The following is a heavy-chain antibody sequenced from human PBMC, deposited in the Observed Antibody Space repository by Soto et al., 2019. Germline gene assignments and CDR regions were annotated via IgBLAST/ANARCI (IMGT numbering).Heavy chain of an antibody. CDR1: GGSFSGYY. D-gene: IGHD3-22*01. CDR3: ARDRDCGYYCAFDI. J-gene: IGHJ3*02. Sequence: SETLSLTCAVYGGSFSGYYWSWIRQPPGKGLEWIGEINHSGSTNYNPSLESRVTISVDTSKNKFSLKLSSVTVADTALYYCARDRDCGYYCAFDIWGQGTMVNVSS. V-gene: IGHV4-34*01. CDR2: INHSGST.